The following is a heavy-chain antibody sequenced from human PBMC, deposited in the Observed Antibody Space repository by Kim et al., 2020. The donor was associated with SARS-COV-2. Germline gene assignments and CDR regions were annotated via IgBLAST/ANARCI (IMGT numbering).Heavy chain of an antibody. J-gene: IGHJ4*02. CDR3: AKESYYDGPPSR. Sequence: YADSVKGRFTISRDNSKNTLYLQMNSLRAEDTAVYYCAKESYYDGPPSRWGQGTLVTVSS. D-gene: IGHD3-22*01. V-gene: IGHV3-30*02.